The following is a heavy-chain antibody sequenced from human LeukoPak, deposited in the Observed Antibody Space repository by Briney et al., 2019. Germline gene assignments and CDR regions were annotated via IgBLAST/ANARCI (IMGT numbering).Heavy chain of an antibody. CDR3: ARSPVYSGSWQQLYYYYYYMDV. CDR2: INPNSGGT. Sequence: ASVKVSCKASGYTFTGYYMHWVRQAPGQGLEWMGWINPNSGGTNYAQKFQGRVTMTRDTSISTAYMELSRLRSDDTAVYYCARSPVYSGSWQQLYYYYYYMDVWGKGTTVTISS. CDR1: GYTFTGYY. V-gene: IGHV1-2*02. J-gene: IGHJ6*03. D-gene: IGHD6-13*01.